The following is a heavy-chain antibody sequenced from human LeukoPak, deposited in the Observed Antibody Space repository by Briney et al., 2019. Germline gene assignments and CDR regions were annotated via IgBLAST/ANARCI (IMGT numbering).Heavy chain of an antibody. V-gene: IGHV4-59*01. D-gene: IGHD1-26*01. CDR2: IYYSGST. Sequence: KPSETLSLTCTVSGGSISSYYWSWIRQLPGKGLEWIGYIYYSGSTSYNPSLKSRVTISVDTSKNQFSLKLSSVTAADTAVYYCARGYSGSYGRFDYWGQGTLVTVSS. J-gene: IGHJ4*02. CDR3: ARGYSGSYGRFDY. CDR1: GGSISSYY.